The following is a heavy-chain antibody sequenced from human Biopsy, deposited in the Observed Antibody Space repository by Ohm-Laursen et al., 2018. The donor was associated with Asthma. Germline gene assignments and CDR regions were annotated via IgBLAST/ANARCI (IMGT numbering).Heavy chain of an antibody. CDR2: ISSSSSTI. D-gene: IGHD5-18*01. CDR1: GFTFNSYS. CDR3: ARFKRGYSYGYAGVFDY. V-gene: IGHV3-48*02. Sequence: SLRLSCAASGFTFNSYSMNWVRQAPGKGLEWVSYISSSSSTIYYADSVKGRFTISRDNAKNSLYLQMNSLRDEDTAVYYCARFKRGYSYGYAGVFDYWGQGTLVTVSS. J-gene: IGHJ4*02.